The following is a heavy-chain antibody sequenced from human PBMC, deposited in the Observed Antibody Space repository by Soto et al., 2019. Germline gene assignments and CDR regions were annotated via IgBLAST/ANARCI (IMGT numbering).Heavy chain of an antibody. D-gene: IGHD3-22*01. CDR3: ARDRGDYESTGYLGRALDG. CDR1: GYTFTNSD. Sequence: ASVKVSCKASGYTFTNSDINWVRQATGQGLEWVGWMNPNSGNSGCAQKFQGRVTMTADTSTSTAYLELRSLSSDDTAVYYCARDRGDYESTGYLGRALDGWGQGTMVTVSS. CDR2: MNPNSGNS. V-gene: IGHV1-8*01. J-gene: IGHJ3*01.